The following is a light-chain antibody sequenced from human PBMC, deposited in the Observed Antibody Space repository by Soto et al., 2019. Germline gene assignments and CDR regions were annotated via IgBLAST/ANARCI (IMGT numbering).Light chain of an antibody. V-gene: IGKV3-15*01. CDR2: GAS. CDR3: QQYNSWAYT. Sequence: EIVMTQSPATLSVSPGERATLSCRASQSVSSNLAWYQQKPGQAPRLIIYGASTSATCIPARFRSSGSGTESTLTISSLQTEDFAVYYCQQYNSWAYTFGQGIKREIK. J-gene: IGKJ2*01. CDR1: QSVSSN.